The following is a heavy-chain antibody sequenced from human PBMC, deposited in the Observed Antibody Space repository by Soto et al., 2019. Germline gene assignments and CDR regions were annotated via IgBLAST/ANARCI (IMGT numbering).Heavy chain of an antibody. J-gene: IGHJ6*03. V-gene: IGHV1-8*01. D-gene: IGHD3-3*01. Sequence: ASVKVSCKASGYTFTSYDINWVRQATGQGLEWMGWMNPNSGNTGYAQKFQGRVTMTRNTSISTAYMELSSLRSEDTAVYYCARTYYDFWSGPLSHYMDVWGKGTTVTVSS. CDR1: GYTFTSYD. CDR2: MNPNSGNT. CDR3: ARTYYDFWSGPLSHYMDV.